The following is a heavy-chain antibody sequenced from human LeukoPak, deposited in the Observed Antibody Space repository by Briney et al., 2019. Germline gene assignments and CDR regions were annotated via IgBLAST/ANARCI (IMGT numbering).Heavy chain of an antibody. CDR2: ISGSGGST. CDR1: GFTFSSYA. J-gene: IGHJ4*02. D-gene: IGHD3-10*01. CDR3: AKDLCLRGVRVLDY. Sequence: QTGGSLRLSCAASGFTFSSYAMSWVRQAPGKGLEWVSDISGSGGSTYYADSVKGRFTISRDNAKNSLYLQMNSLRAEDTAVYYFAKDLCLRGVRVLDYWGQGTLVTPSS. V-gene: IGHV3-23*01.